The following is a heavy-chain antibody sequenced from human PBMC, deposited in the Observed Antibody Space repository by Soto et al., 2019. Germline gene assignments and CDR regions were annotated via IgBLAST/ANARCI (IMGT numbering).Heavy chain of an antibody. CDR3: ASGDIVVVPAAMVGYYGMDV. Sequence: EVQLLESGGGLVQPGGSLRLSCAASGFTFSSYAMSWVRQAPGKGLEWVSAISGSGGSTYYADSVKGRFTITRDNSKNPLYLQMNSLRAEDTAVYYCASGDIVVVPAAMVGYYGMDVWGQGTTVTVSS. D-gene: IGHD2-2*01. J-gene: IGHJ6*02. CDR1: GFTFSSYA. V-gene: IGHV3-23*01. CDR2: ISGSGGST.